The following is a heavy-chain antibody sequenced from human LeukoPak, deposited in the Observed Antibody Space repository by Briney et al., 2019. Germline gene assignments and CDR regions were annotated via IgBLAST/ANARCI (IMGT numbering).Heavy chain of an antibody. CDR2: IYYSGST. CDR3: ARTGYSYGYGRVYNWFDP. Sequence: SETLSLTCTVSGGSISSYYWSWIRQPPGKGLEWVGYIYYSGSTNYNPSLKSRVTISVDTSKNQFSLKLSSVTATDTAVYYCARTGYSYGYGRVYNWFDPWGQGTLATVSS. D-gene: IGHD5-18*01. CDR1: GGSISSYY. V-gene: IGHV4-59*01. J-gene: IGHJ5*02.